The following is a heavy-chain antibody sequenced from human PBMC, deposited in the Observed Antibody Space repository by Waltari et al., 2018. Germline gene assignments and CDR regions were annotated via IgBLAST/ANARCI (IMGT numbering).Heavy chain of an antibody. CDR2: ISHDGRNT. V-gene: IGHV3-30*18. Sequence: QVQLVESGGGVVQTGKSLRLSCAASGFTFRNYAMHWVRQAPGKGLEWVALISHDGRNTYYGDSVKDRFTISRDNSKSTLYLQMNSLRPDDTAVYYCANIHSGSFAFDIWGQGTMVTVSS. D-gene: IGHD3-10*01. J-gene: IGHJ3*02. CDR1: GFTFRNYA. CDR3: ANIHSGSFAFDI.